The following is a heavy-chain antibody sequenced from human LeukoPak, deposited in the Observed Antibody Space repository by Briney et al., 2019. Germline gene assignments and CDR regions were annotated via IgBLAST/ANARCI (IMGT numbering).Heavy chain of an antibody. CDR2: IFYSGST. J-gene: IGHJ3*02. CDR3: AKSNGYGLIDI. CDR1: GVSISNYY. Sequence: MSSETLSLTCTVSGVSISNYYWGWVRQPPGEALEWIGNIFYSGSTYYSPSLKSRVTISLATSRNQFSLKLNSVTAADTAVYYCAKSNGYGLIDIWGQGTMVTVSS. D-gene: IGHD3-10*01. V-gene: IGHV4-39*07.